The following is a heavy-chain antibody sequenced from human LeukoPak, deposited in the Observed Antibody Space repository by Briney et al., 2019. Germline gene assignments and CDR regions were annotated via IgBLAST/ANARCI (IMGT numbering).Heavy chain of an antibody. CDR2: VYHSGTT. V-gene: IGHV4-39*07. CDR1: GGSISSSSYY. CDR3: ARDPGWFDP. Sequence: SETLSLTCTVSGGSISSSSYYWGWIRQPPGKGPEWIGYVYHSGTTYYNPSVKSRVTISIDTSKNQSSLKLTSVTAADTAVYFCARDPGWFDPWGQGTLVTVSS. J-gene: IGHJ5*02. D-gene: IGHD7-27*01.